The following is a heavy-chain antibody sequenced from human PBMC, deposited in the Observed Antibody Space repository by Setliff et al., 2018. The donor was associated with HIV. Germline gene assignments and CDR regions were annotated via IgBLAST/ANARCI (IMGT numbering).Heavy chain of an antibody. Sequence: SETLSLTCPVSGGSISTYYWSWIRQPPGKGLEWIGSIYFTGSSDNNPSLKSRVTLSVDTSKHQFSLKLSSVAAADTAVYYCARQERYCTSADCYRYFNYWGQGTLVTVSS. CDR3: ARQERYCTSADCYRYFNY. CDR1: GGSISTYY. J-gene: IGHJ4*02. V-gene: IGHV4-59*08. CDR2: IYFTGSS. D-gene: IGHD2-2*02.